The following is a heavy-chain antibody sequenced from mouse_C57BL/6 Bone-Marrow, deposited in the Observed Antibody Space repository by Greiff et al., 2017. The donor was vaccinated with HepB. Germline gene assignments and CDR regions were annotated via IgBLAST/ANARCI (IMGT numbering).Heavy chain of an antibody. Sequence: QVQLQQSGPGLVQPSQSLSITCPVSGFSLTSYGVHWVRQSPGKGLEWLGVIWSGGSTDYNAAFISRLSISKDNSKSQVFFKMNSLQADDTAIYYCARKQLALDYWGQGTSVTVSS. V-gene: IGHV2-2*01. CDR1: GFSLTSYG. CDR3: ARKQLALDY. J-gene: IGHJ4*01. CDR2: IWSGGST. D-gene: IGHD4-1*02.